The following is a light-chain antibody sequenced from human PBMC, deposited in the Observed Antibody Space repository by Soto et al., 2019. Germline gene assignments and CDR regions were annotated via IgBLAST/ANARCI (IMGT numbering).Light chain of an antibody. Sequence: EILLTQSPGTLSLSPGEGATLACRASQSGSGDYLAWYQSKPGQAPRLLIHGASNRATGIPDRFSGSGSGTDFTLTIGRLEPEDFAVYYCQQYGSSPWTFGQGTKVDI. V-gene: IGKV3-20*01. J-gene: IGKJ1*01. CDR1: QSGSGDY. CDR3: QQYGSSPWT. CDR2: GAS.